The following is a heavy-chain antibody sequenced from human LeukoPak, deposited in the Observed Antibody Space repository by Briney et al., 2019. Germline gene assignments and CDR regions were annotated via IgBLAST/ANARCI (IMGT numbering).Heavy chain of an antibody. CDR3: ARENTAMAFDY. J-gene: IGHJ4*02. CDR2: ITGSGGFT. V-gene: IGHV3-23*01. D-gene: IGHD5-18*01. Sequence: PGGSLRLSCAASGFPFSTYAMNWVRQAPGKGLEWVSVITGSGGFTQYADSVKGRFTISRDNSKNTLYLQMNSLRAEDTAVYYCARENTAMAFDYWGQGTLVTSPQ. CDR1: GFPFSTYA.